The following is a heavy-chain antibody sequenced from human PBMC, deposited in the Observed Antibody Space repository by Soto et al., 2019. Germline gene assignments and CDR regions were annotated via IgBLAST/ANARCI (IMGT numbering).Heavy chain of an antibody. D-gene: IGHD2-8*01. J-gene: IGHJ4*02. CDR1: GFTFSSYG. Sequence: QVQLVESGGGVVQPGRSLRLSCAASGFTFSSYGMHWVRQAPGKGLEWVAVIWYDGSNKYYADSVKGRFTISRDNSKNTLYLQINSLRAEDTAVYYCAREQAYCTNGVCYSNYFDYWGQGTLVTVSS. CDR3: AREQAYCTNGVCYSNYFDY. CDR2: IWYDGSNK. V-gene: IGHV3-33*01.